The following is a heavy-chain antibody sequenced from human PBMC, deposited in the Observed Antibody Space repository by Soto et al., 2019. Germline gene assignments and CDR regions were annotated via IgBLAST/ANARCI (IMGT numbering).Heavy chain of an antibody. V-gene: IGHV3-23*01. J-gene: IGHJ2*01. CDR2: ISGSGSST. D-gene: IGHD5-12*01. CDR1: GFTFSSYA. Sequence: GGSLRLSCAASGFTFSSYAMSWVRQAPGKGLEWVSAISGSGSSTYYADSVKGRFTISRDNSKNTLYLQMNSLRAEDTAVYYCAKDLSGYDLSYWYFDLWGRGTLVTVSS. CDR3: AKDLSGYDLSYWYFDL.